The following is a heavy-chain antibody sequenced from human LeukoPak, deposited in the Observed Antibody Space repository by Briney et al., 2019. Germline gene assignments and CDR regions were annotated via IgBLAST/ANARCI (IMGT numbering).Heavy chain of an antibody. D-gene: IGHD3-22*01. CDR1: GFTFSDYY. J-gene: IGHJ4*02. Sequence: GSLRLSCAASGFTFSDYYMSWIRQAPGKGLEWVSYISSSGSTIYYADSVKGRFTISRDNAKNSLYLQMNSLRAEDTAVYYCARAPLRITMIVVVDYFDYWGQGTLVTVSS. CDR2: ISSSGSTI. V-gene: IGHV3-11*01. CDR3: ARAPLRITMIVVVDYFDY.